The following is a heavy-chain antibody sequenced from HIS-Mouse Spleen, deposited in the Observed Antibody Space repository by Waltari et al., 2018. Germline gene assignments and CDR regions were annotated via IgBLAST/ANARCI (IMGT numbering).Heavy chain of an antibody. CDR3: ARVYYDFWSGYYY. CDR2: MNPNSGNT. Sequence: QVQLVQSGAEVKKPGASVKVSCKASGYTFTSYDINWVRQATGQGLVWMGWMNPNSGNTGYAQKFQVRVTRTRNTSISTAYMELSSLRSEDTAVYYCARVYYDFWSGYYYWGQGTLVTVSS. J-gene: IGHJ4*02. D-gene: IGHD3-3*01. V-gene: IGHV1-8*01. CDR1: GYTFTSYD.